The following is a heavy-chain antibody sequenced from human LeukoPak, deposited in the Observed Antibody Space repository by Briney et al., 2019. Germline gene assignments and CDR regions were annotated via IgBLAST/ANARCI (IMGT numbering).Heavy chain of an antibody. J-gene: IGHJ4*02. Sequence: ASVTVSCKVSGYTFTSYYMHWVRQAPGQGLEWMGIINPSGGSTSYAQKFQGRVTMTRDTSASTVYMELSSLRSEDTAVYYCARDPPLVSSGSYYAAYYFDYWGQGTLVTVSS. D-gene: IGHD1-26*01. CDR3: ARDPPLVSSGSYYAAYYFDY. CDR1: GYTFTSYY. CDR2: INPSGGST. V-gene: IGHV1-46*01.